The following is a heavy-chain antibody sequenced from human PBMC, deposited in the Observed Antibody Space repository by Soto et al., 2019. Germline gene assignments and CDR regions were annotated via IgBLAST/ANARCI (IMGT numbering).Heavy chain of an antibody. CDR1: GFTFSSYE. J-gene: IGHJ4*02. CDR3: ARGRGLSGSYYAFDY. D-gene: IGHD1-26*01. V-gene: IGHV3-48*03. Sequence: EVQLVESGGGLVQPGRSLRLSCAASGFTFSSYEMNWVRQASGKGLEWVSYLDSRSSIIHYADSVKGRFTISRDNARNSLYLQMNRLRVEDTAVYYCARGRGLSGSYYAFDYWGLGSLVTVSS. CDR2: LDSRSSII.